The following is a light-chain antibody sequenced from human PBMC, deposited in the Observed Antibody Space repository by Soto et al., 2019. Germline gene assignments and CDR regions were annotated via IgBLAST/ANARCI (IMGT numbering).Light chain of an antibody. CDR2: GAS. J-gene: IGKJ1*01. Sequence: EIVLTQSPATLSLSPGERATLSCRASQSVSSNLAWYQQKPGQAPRLLIYGASNRATGIPARFSGSGSGTEFTLTISSLQSEDFAVYYCQQYNNWPPRTFGQGTKVDI. CDR1: QSVSSN. CDR3: QQYNNWPPRT. V-gene: IGKV3-15*01.